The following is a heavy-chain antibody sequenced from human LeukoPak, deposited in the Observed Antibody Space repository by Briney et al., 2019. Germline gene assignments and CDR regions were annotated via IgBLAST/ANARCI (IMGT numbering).Heavy chain of an antibody. D-gene: IGHD2-2*01. CDR3: ARRLTQYDCFDP. CDR2: TYYRSKWYN. V-gene: IGHV6-1*01. Sequence: SQTLSLTCAISGDSVSSNSVAWNWIRQSPSRGLEWLGRTYYRSKWYNDYAASVKSRITVNPDTSKNQFSLHLNSVTPEDTAVYYCARRLTQYDCFDPWGQGILVTVSS. CDR1: GDSVSSNSVA. J-gene: IGHJ5*02.